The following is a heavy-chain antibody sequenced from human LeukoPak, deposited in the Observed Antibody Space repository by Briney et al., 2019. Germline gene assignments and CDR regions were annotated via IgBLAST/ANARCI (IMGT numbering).Heavy chain of an antibody. CDR3: AKDLYFETRGGFDY. CDR2: ISGSGGST. Sequence: GGSLRLSCAASGFTFSSYAMSWVRRAPGKGLEWVSAISGSGGSTYYADSVKGRFTISRDNSKNTLYLQMNSLRAEDTAVYYCAKDLYFETRGGFDYWGQGTLVTVSS. V-gene: IGHV3-23*01. CDR1: GFTFSSYA. J-gene: IGHJ4*02. D-gene: IGHD2-8*01.